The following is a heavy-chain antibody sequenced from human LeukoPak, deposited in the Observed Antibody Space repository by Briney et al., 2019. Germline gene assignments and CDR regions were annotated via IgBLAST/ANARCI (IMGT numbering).Heavy chain of an antibody. J-gene: IGHJ4*02. CDR3: ARNFDS. CDR1: GFTLTSYT. Sequence: GRSLRLSCAVSGFTLTSYTMNWVRQAAGKVHEWVSYITSSSSTIYYADSVKGRFTMSRDIAENSLYLQMNRLMPEDTAVYYCARNFDSWGQGTRVTVSS. CDR2: ITSSSSTI. V-gene: IGHV3-48*01. D-gene: IGHD3-9*01.